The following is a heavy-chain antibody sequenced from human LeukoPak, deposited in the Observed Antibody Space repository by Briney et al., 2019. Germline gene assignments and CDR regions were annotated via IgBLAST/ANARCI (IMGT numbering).Heavy chain of an antibody. D-gene: IGHD3-3*01. CDR3: TRDMEYPGAGFDY. J-gene: IGHJ4*02. CDR2: MYQSGST. V-gene: IGHV4-38-2*02. CDR1: GYSISSGYY. Sequence: SETLSLTCAVSGYSISSGYYWGWIRQPPGKGLEWIGSMYQSGSTYYNPSLKSRVTISVDTSKNQFSLKLRSVAAADTAMYYCTRDMEYPGAGFDYWGQGIPVTVSS.